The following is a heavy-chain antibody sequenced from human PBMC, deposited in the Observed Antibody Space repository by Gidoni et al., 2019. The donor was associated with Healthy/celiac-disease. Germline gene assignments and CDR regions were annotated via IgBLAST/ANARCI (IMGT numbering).Heavy chain of an antibody. V-gene: IGHV4-30-4*01. CDR1: GGSISSGDYY. CDR3: ASLDYYDSSGYYFFDY. J-gene: IGHJ4*02. D-gene: IGHD3-22*01. CDR2: IYYSGST. Sequence: QVQLQESGPGLVKPSQTLSLTCTVSGGSISSGDYYWSWIRQPPGKGLEWIGYIYYSGSTYYNPSLKSRVTISVDTSKNQFSLKLSSVTAADTAVYYCASLDYYDSSGYYFFDYWGQGTLVTVSS.